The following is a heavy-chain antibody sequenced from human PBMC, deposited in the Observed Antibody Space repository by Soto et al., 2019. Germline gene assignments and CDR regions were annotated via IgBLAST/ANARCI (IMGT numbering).Heavy chain of an antibody. J-gene: IGHJ4*02. Sequence: QVHLVESGGGVVQPGRSLRLSCPASGFTFSSYGIHWVRQAPGKGLEWVAVISYDGSNKYYADYVKGRFTISRDNSKNTLYLQMSSLRAEDTAVYYCARSPYSVSYLAYFDYWGQGTLVTVSS. CDR1: GFTFSSYG. CDR2: ISYDGSNK. D-gene: IGHD1-26*01. V-gene: IGHV3-30*03. CDR3: ARSPYSVSYLAYFDY.